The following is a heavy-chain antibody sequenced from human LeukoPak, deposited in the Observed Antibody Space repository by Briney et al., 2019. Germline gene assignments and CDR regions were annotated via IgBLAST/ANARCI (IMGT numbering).Heavy chain of an antibody. CDR2: ISPYNGNT. CDR1: VYTFTSYA. CDR3: ARDYGSGSYGTDY. V-gene: IGHV1-18*04. D-gene: IGHD3-10*01. J-gene: IGHJ4*02. Sequence: ASVKVSCKASVYTFTSYAISCGRQAPGQGLECMGWISPYNGNTNYAQKLQGRVTMTTDTSTSTAYMELRSLRSDDTAVYYCARDYGSGSYGTDYWGQGTLVTVSS.